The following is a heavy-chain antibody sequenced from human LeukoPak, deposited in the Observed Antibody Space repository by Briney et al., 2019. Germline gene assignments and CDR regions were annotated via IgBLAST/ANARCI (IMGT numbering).Heavy chain of an antibody. D-gene: IGHD3-10*01. J-gene: IGHJ4*02. Sequence: ASVKVSCKASGYTFTSYAMHWVRQAPGQRLEWMGWINAGNGNTKYSQKFQGRVTITRDTSASTAYMELSSLRSEDTAVYYCARTYYYGSGSYRSPDYYFDYWGQGTLVTVSS. CDR1: GYTFTSYA. CDR3: ARTYYYGSGSYRSPDYYFDY. CDR2: INAGNGNT. V-gene: IGHV1-3*01.